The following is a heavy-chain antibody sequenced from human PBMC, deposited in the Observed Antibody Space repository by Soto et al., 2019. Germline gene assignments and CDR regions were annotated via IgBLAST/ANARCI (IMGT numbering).Heavy chain of an antibody. CDR1: GYTLTELS. J-gene: IGHJ4*02. V-gene: IGHV1-24*01. CDR2: FDPEDGET. CDR3: ATALHYYDSNGYSDY. D-gene: IGHD3-22*01. Sequence: GASVKVSCKVSGYTLTELSMHWVRQAPGKGLEWMGGFDPEDGETIYAQKFQGRVTMTEDTSTDTAYMELSSLRSEDTAVYYCATALHYYDSNGYSDYWGQETLVTVSS.